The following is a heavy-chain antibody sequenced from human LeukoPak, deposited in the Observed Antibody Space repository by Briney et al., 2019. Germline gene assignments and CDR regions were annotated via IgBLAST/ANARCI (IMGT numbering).Heavy chain of an antibody. D-gene: IGHD3-22*01. V-gene: IGHV1-2*06. CDR1: GYTFTGYY. CDR2: INPNSGGT. CDR3: AREYDSSGYYGY. J-gene: IGHJ4*02. Sequence: ASVKVSCKASGYTFTGYYMHWVRQAPGQGLEWMGRINPNSGGTNYEQKFQGRVTMTRDTSISTAYMELSRLRSDDTAVYYCAREYDSSGYYGYWGQGTLVTVSS.